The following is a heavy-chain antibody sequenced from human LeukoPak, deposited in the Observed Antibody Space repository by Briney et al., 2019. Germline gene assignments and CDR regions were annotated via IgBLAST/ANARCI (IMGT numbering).Heavy chain of an antibody. J-gene: IGHJ6*02. D-gene: IGHD3-3*01. CDR1: GYTFTSYA. Sequence: ASVKVSCKASGYTFTSYAMHWVHQAPGQRLEWMGWINAGNGNTKYSQKFQGRVTITRDTSASTAYMELSSLRSEDTAVYYCATGRYYDFWSYYYYGMDVWGQGTTVTVSS. V-gene: IGHV1-3*01. CDR3: ATGRYYDFWSYYYYGMDV. CDR2: INAGNGNT.